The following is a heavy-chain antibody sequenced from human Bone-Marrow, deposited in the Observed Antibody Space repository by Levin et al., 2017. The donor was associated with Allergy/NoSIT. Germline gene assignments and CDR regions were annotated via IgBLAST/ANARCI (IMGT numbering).Heavy chain of an antibody. CDR1: GFTFSKYV. J-gene: IGHJ4*02. V-gene: IGHV3-23*01. CDR2: ITPSGAAT. D-gene: IGHD1-26*01. CDR3: AKVWEAAEDVDY. Sequence: ASVKVSCAASGFTFSKYVMSWVRQAPGRGLECVATITPSGAATYYGDSVRGRFTITRDNSKSTLFLQMKGLRAEDSAVYFCAKVWEAAEDVDYWGQGTLVTVSS.